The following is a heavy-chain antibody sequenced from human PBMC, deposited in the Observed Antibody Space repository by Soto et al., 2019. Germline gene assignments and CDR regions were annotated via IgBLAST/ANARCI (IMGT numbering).Heavy chain of an antibody. CDR1: GGSFSGYY. V-gene: IGHV4-34*01. CDR3: ARGGVGGDYYYYGMDV. CDR2: INHSGST. Sequence: SETLSLTCAVYGGSFSGYYWSWIRQPPGKGLDWIGEINHSGSTNYTPSLMSRVTISVDTSKNQFPLKLSFVTAADTAVYYCARGGVGGDYYYYGMDVWGQGTTVTVSS. J-gene: IGHJ6*02. D-gene: IGHD3-10*01.